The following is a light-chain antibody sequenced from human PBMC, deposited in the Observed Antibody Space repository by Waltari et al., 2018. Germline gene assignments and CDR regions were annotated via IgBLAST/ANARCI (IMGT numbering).Light chain of an antibody. CDR3: QSFDYRLDGSRV. J-gene: IGLJ3*02. Sequence: QSVLTQPPSVSGAPGQRVTISCTGSSSDLGAGYLVHWYQQLPGTAPKPLIYDNSNRPSGVPDRFSGSKSGSSASLAITGLQAEDEADYYCQSFDYRLDGSRVFGGGTKLTVL. V-gene: IGLV1-40*01. CDR1: SSDLGAGYL. CDR2: DNS.